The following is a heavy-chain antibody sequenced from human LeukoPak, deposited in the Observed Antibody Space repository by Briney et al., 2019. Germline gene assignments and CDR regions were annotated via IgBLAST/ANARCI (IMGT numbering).Heavy chain of an antibody. J-gene: IGHJ4*02. CDR3: ARAGRQSSSLRYDY. V-gene: IGHV4-34*01. D-gene: IGHD6-6*01. Sequence: SETLSLTCAVYGGSFSGYYWSWIRQPPGKGLEWIGEINHSGSTNYNPSLKSRVTISVDTSKNQFSLKLSSVTAADTAVYYCARAGRQSSSLRYDYWGQGTLVTVSS. CDR1: GGSFSGYY. CDR2: INHSGST.